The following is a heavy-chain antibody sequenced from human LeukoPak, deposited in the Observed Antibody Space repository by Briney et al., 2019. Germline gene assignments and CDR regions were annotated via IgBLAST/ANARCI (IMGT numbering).Heavy chain of an antibody. CDR1: GVTLSPYG. V-gene: IGHV3-30*18. D-gene: IGHD3-10*01. J-gene: IGHJ5*02. CDR3: AKEGTPQVSTWYDL. Sequence: GGSLKLSCAASGVTLSPYGMHWVRQAPGKGLEWVAVISYEGGTQHYADSVKGRFIISRDNPRNTLYLQMNILRTEDTAVYYCAKEGTPQVSTWYDLWGQGTQVIVSS. CDR2: ISYEGGTQ.